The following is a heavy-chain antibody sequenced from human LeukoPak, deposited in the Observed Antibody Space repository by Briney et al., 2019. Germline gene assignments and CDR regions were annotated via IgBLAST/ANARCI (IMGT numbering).Heavy chain of an antibody. Sequence: GASVKVSCKASGYTFTSYGISWVQQAPGQGLEWMGWISAYNGNTNYAQKLQGRVTMTTDTSTSTAYMELRSLRSEDTAVYYCAKDRSGSYFDYWGQGTLVTVSS. CDR1: GYTFTSYG. CDR2: ISAYNGNT. V-gene: IGHV1-18*01. CDR3: AKDRSGSYFDY. D-gene: IGHD1-26*01. J-gene: IGHJ4*02.